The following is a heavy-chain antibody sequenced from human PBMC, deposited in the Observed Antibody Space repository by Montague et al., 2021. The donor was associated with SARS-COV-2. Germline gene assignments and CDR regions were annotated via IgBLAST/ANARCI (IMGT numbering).Heavy chain of an antibody. CDR3: AHRDSGRIAAAGFDY. D-gene: IGHD6-13*01. CDR1: GFSLSTSGVG. V-gene: IGHV2-5*02. J-gene: IGHJ4*02. Sequence: PALVKPTQTLTLTCTFSGFSLSTSGVGVGWIRQPPGKALEWLALXYWXDDKRYSPSLKGRLTITKDTSKNQVVLTMTNMGPVDTATYYCAHRDSGRIAAAGFDYWGQGTLVTVSS. CDR2: XYWXDDK.